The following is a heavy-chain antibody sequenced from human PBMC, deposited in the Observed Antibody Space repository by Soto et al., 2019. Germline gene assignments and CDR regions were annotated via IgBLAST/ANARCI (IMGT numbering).Heavy chain of an antibody. CDR2: ISGSGAGT. D-gene: IGHD6-19*01. V-gene: IGHV3-23*01. CDR1: GFTFSDYA. CDR3: AKDLRNLLSTGWYGVSH. Sequence: EVQLLESGGGLVQPGGSLRLSCAASGFTFSDYAMSWVRQAPGKGLEWVSGISGSGAGTYYADSVKGRVTISRDSSKKTLYLQMNSPRAEDTAVYYCAKDLRNLLSTGWYGVSHWCQGTLVTVSS. J-gene: IGHJ4*02.